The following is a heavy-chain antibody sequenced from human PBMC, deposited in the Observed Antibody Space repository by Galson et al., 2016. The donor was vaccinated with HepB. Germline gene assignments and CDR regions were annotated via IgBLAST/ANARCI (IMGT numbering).Heavy chain of an antibody. Sequence: TLSLTCAVSGGSLSTGGHSWSWLRQPPGKGLEWIGYIFHSGTTYYNPSLNSRVTMSVDRSKNRFSLRLSSVTAADTAVYYCTRSPALSLVRADKYFDFWCQGTLVTVSS. CDR2: IFHSGTT. V-gene: IGHV4-30-2*01. D-gene: IGHD3-10*01. CDR3: TRSPALSLVRADKYFDF. J-gene: IGHJ4*02. CDR1: GGSLSTGGHS.